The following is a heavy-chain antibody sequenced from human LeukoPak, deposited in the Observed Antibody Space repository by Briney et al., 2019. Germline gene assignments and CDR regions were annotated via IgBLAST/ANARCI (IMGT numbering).Heavy chain of an antibody. Sequence: GGSLRLSCAASGFTFSSYWMNWVRQAPGKGLEWVANIKEDGTEKYYVDSVKGRFTISRDNSKNTLYLQMNSLRAEDTAVYYCAKDREYSGYVPRAFDYWGQGTLVTVSS. CDR3: AKDREYSGYVPRAFDY. CDR1: GFTFSSYW. J-gene: IGHJ4*02. V-gene: IGHV3-7*03. D-gene: IGHD5-12*01. CDR2: IKEDGTEK.